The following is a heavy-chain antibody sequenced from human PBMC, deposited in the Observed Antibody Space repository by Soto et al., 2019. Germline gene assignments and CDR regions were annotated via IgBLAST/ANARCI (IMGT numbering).Heavy chain of an antibody. Sequence: ASVKVSCKASGYTFTSYDINWVRQATGQGLEWMGWMNPNSGNTGYAQKFQGRVTMTRDTSTSTVYMELSSLRSEDTAVYYCARDKRGITIFGVVKNLYYYYYGMDVWGQGTTVTVSS. D-gene: IGHD3-3*01. V-gene: IGHV1-8*01. J-gene: IGHJ6*02. CDR3: ARDKRGITIFGVVKNLYYYYYGMDV. CDR2: MNPNSGNT. CDR1: GYTFTSYD.